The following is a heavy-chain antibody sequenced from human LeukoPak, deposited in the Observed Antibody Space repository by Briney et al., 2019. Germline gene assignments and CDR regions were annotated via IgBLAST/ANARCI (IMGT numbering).Heavy chain of an antibody. Sequence: PGGSLRLSCAASGFTFSSYSMNWVRQAPGKGLEWVSSISSSSYIYYAGSVKGRFTISRDNAKNSLYLQMNSLRAEDTAVYYCARDGSYYGSGSYYNGLDYWGQGTLVTVSS. V-gene: IGHV3-21*01. CDR2: ISSSSYI. J-gene: IGHJ4*02. D-gene: IGHD3-10*01. CDR3: ARDGSYYGSGSYYNGLDY. CDR1: GFTFSSYS.